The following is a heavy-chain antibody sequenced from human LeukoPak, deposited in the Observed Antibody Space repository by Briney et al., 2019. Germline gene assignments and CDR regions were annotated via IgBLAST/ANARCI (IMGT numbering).Heavy chain of an antibody. CDR1: GGSISSGGYY. J-gene: IGHJ5*02. Sequence: SQTLSLTCTVSGGSISSGGYYWSWIRQHPGKGLEWIGYTYYSGSTYYNPSLKSRVTISVDTSKNQFSLKLSSVTAADTAVYYCASGYSGYDSSSKWFDPWGQGTLVTVSS. V-gene: IGHV4-31*03. CDR3: ASGYSGYDSSSKWFDP. CDR2: TYYSGST. D-gene: IGHD5-12*01.